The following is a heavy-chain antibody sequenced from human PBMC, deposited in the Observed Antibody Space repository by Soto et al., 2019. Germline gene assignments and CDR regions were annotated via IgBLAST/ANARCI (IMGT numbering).Heavy chain of an antibody. CDR3: ARGDCDFWSGYCRGPRADV. J-gene: IGHJ6*02. CDR2: TSHSGIT. D-gene: IGHD3-3*01. CDR1: GGSFSPYF. Sequence: TLSLTCAVYGGSFSPYFYTWIRQPPGKGLEWIGETSHSGITNYNPSLKSRVTISVHTSSNQFSLNLTSVTAADTAVYYCARGDCDFWSGYCRGPRADVWGQGTTVTVSS. V-gene: IGHV4-34*01.